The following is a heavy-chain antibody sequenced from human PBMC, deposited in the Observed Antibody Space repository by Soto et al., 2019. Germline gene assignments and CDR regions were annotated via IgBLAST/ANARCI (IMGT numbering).Heavy chain of an antibody. Sequence: ASVKVSCKVSGYTLTEFSMHWVRQAPGKGLEWMGGFDPEDGETFYAQKFQGRVTMTEDTPTDTAYMELSSLRSEDTAVYYCASLQKGYVSGWSDHYYGLDVWGQGTKGTVSS. D-gene: IGHD2-15*01. CDR1: GYTLTEFS. V-gene: IGHV1-24*01. CDR3: ASLQKGYVSGWSDHYYGLDV. J-gene: IGHJ6*02. CDR2: FDPEDGET.